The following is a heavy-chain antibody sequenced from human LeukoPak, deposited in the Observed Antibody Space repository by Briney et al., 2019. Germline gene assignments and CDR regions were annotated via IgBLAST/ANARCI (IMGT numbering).Heavy chain of an antibody. CDR2: IHYSGST. Sequence: SETLSLTCTVSGGSMSPYYWSWIRQSPEKALVWIGYIHYSGSTNYNPSFKSRISISVDMSKNQFSLRLSSVTAADTALYYCGRHFTYHYDSCGYPRDVFDIWGQGTMVTVSS. CDR1: GGSMSPYY. CDR3: GRHFTYHYDSCGYPRDVFDI. V-gene: IGHV4-59*08. J-gene: IGHJ3*02. D-gene: IGHD3-22*01.